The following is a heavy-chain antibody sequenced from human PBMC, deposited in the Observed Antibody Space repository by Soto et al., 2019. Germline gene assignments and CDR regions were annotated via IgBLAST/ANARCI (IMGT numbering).Heavy chain of an antibody. Sequence: VKVSCKASGYTFTGYYMHWVRQAPGQGLEWMGWINASSGGTNYAQKFQGRVTITRDTSVSTAYMELSSLRSEDTAVYYCARDPYSSGWSTFDPWGQGTLVTVSS. CDR1: GYTFTGYY. CDR3: ARDPYSSGWSTFDP. V-gene: IGHV1-2*02. CDR2: INASSGGT. D-gene: IGHD6-19*01. J-gene: IGHJ5*02.